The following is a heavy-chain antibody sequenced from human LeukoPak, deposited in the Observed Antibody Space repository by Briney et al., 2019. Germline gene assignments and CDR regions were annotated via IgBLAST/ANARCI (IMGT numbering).Heavy chain of an antibody. CDR3: ARLGSSGLGNYYRAFDM. V-gene: IGHV5-51*01. CDR1: GYNFASYW. CDR2: IYPDDSST. J-gene: IGHJ3*02. D-gene: IGHD1-7*01. Sequence: LGESLKISCKGSGYNFASYWIGWVRQMPGKGLECMGTIYPDDSSTRYSPSFQGQVTISADKSISTAHLQWSSLKASDTAMYYCARLGSSGLGNYYRAFDMCGQGTMVTVSS.